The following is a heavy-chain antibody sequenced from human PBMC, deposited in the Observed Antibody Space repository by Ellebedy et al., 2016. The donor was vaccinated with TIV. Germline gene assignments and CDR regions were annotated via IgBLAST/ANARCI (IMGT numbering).Heavy chain of an antibody. V-gene: IGHV3-30-3*01. CDR2: ISSDGSHE. Sequence: GESLKISCAASGFIISTYTMHWVRQAPGKGLEWVAVISSDGSHEYYADSVKGRFTISGDNSKNTLYLQMNGLRAEDTAVYYCARDEAQLGIRWYFDLWGRGTLVTVSS. CDR3: ARDEAQLGIRWYFDL. D-gene: IGHD7-27*01. CDR1: GFIISTYT. J-gene: IGHJ2*01.